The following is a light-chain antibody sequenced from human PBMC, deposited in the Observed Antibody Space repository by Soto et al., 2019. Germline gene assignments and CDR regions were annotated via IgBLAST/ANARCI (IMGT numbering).Light chain of an antibody. CDR3: CSYAGSSTSL. V-gene: IGLV2-23*01. J-gene: IGLJ3*02. CDR2: EGS. CDR1: SSDVGSYNL. Sequence: QSALTQPASVSGFPGQSITISCTGTSSDVGSYNLVSWYQQHPGKAPKLMIYEGSKRPSGVSNRFSGSKSGNTASLTISGLQAEDEADYYCCSYAGSSTSLFGGGTKLTVL.